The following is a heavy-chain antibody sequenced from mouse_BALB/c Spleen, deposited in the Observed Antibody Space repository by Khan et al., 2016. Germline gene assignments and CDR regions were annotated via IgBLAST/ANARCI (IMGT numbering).Heavy chain of an antibody. Sequence: QVQLQQSGAELVRPGASVKLSCKALGYTFTDYEMHWVKQTPVHGLEWIGAIHPGGGGSAYNQKFKVRATLTADKSSSTAYMELSSLTSEDSAVYYCAKGLRRGYYFDSCGQGTTLTVSS. CDR2: IHPGGGGS. CDR3: AKGLRRGYYFDS. CDR1: GYTFTDYE. D-gene: IGHD2-4*01. V-gene: IGHV1-15*01. J-gene: IGHJ2*01.